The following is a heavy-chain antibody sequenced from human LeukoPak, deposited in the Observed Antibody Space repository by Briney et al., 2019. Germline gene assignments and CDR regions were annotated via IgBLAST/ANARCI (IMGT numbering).Heavy chain of an antibody. CDR2: ISAYNGNT. V-gene: IGHV1-18*01. CDR1: GYTFTSYG. D-gene: IGHD3-10*01. J-gene: IGHJ5*02. Sequence: ASVKVSCKASGYTFTSYGISWVRQAPGQGLEWMGWISAYNGNTNYAQKLQGRVTMTTDTSTSTAYMELRSLRSDDTTVYYCARGGAGHGSGRDIISRSWFDPWGQGTLVTVSS. CDR3: ARGGAGHGSGRDIISRSWFDP.